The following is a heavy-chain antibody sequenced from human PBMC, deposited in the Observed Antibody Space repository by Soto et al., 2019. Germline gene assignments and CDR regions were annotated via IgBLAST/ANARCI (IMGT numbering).Heavy chain of an antibody. D-gene: IGHD3-10*01. Sequence: GGSLRLSCSASGFTFSSYWMHWVRQAPGKGLVWVSRINSDGSSTSYADSVKGRFTISRDNAKNTLYLQMNSLRAEDTAVYYCASAARITMVRGVITPLGPWGQGTLVTVSS. V-gene: IGHV3-74*01. CDR3: ASAARITMVRGVITPLGP. CDR2: INSDGSST. J-gene: IGHJ5*02. CDR1: GFTFSSYW.